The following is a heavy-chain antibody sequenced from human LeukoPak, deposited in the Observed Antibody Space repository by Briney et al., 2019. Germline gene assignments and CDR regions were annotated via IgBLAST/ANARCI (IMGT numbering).Heavy chain of an antibody. CDR1: GGSFSGYY. J-gene: IGHJ4*02. Sequence: SETLSLTCAVYGGSFSGYYWSWIRQPPGKGLEWIGEINHSGSTNYNPSLKSRVTISVDTSKNQFSLKLSSVTAADTAVYYCARDNYCDYFLDYWGQGTLVTVSS. V-gene: IGHV4-34*01. CDR3: ARDNYCDYFLDY. D-gene: IGHD4-17*01. CDR2: INHSGST.